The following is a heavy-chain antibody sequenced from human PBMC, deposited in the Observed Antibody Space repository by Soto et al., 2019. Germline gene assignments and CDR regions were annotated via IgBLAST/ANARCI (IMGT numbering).Heavy chain of an antibody. J-gene: IGHJ3*01. D-gene: IGHD3-16*02. CDR3: ARVWANYDYVWGTYRLSQGDDFDV. V-gene: IGHV4-31*03. CDR1: GGSISSGGYY. CDR2: IYYSGST. Sequence: KTSETLSLTCTVSGGSISSGGYYWTWIRQHPGKGLEGIGYIYYSGSTYYNPSLKSRVTISVDTSKNQFTLKLSSVTAADTAVYYCARVWANYDYVWGTYRLSQGDDFDVWGQGTMVTVSS.